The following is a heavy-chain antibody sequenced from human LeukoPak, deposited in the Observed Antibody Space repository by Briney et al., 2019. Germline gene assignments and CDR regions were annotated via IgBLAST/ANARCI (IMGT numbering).Heavy chain of an antibody. D-gene: IGHD6-19*01. CDR2: IYYSGST. CDR1: GGSISSYY. J-gene: IGHJ4*02. CDR3: ARVKSSGWSFDY. Sequence: SETLSLTXTVSGGSISSYYWSWIRQPPGKGLEWIGYIYYSGSTNYNPSLKSRVTISVDTSKNQFSLKLSSVTAADTAVYYCARVKSSGWSFDYWGQGTLVTVSS. V-gene: IGHV4-59*01.